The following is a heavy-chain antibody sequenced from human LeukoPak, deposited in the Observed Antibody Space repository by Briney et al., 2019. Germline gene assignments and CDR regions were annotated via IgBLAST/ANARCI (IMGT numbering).Heavy chain of an antibody. CDR1: GYSISSGYF. Sequence: SETLSLTCTVAGYSISSGYFWGWIRPPPGKGLEWIRSIYHSGSTYYNPSLESRVTISVDTSKNQFSLKLSSVTAADTAVYYCARANGGYGMGYNWFDLWGQGTLVTVSS. J-gene: IGHJ5*02. V-gene: IGHV4-38-2*02. CDR2: IYHSGST. CDR3: ARANGGYGMGYNWFDL. D-gene: IGHD3-22*01.